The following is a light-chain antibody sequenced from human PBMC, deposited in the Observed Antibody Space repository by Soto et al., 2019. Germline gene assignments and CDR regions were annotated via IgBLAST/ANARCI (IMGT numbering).Light chain of an antibody. CDR2: GAS. CDR3: QHYNSYSEA. Sequence: EIVLAQSPVTMSLSPGERATLSCRSSQSFSSSYLAWYQQKPGQAPRLLIYGASSRATGIPDRFSGSGSGTEFTLTISSLQPDDFATYYCQHYNSYSEAFGQGTKVDI. CDR1: QSFSSSY. J-gene: IGKJ1*01. V-gene: IGKV3-20*01.